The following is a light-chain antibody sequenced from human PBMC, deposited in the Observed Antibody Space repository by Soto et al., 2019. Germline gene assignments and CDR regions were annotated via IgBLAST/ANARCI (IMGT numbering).Light chain of an antibody. CDR1: SGSIASYY. CDR3: QSYDNSNLWV. V-gene: IGLV6-57*01. J-gene: IGLJ3*02. Sequence: QSVSESPGKTVTISCTRSSGSIASYYVQWFQQRPGTSPTTVIYEDYQRPSGVPDRFSGSIDSSSNSASLTISGLKTEDEADYSCQSYDNSNLWVFGGGTKLTVL. CDR2: EDY.